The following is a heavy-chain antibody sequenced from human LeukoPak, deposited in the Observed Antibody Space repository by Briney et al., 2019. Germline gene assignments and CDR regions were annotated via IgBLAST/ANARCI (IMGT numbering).Heavy chain of an antibody. CDR3: ASGYYYDSSRNFDY. CDR1: GGTFSSYA. V-gene: IGHV1-69*13. J-gene: IGHJ4*02. D-gene: IGHD3-22*01. Sequence: ASVKVSCKASGGTFSSYAISWVRQAPGQGLEWMGGIIPIFGTANYAQKFQGRVTITADESTSTAYMELSSLRSEDTAVYYCASGYYYDSSRNFDYWGQGTLVTVSS. CDR2: IIPIFGTA.